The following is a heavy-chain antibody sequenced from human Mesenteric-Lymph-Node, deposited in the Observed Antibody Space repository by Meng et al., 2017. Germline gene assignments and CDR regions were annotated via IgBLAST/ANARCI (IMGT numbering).Heavy chain of an antibody. J-gene: IGHJ4*02. CDR1: GGSISSSNW. D-gene: IGHD6-19*01. V-gene: IGHV4-4*02. CDR2: IYHSGST. CDR3: ARVGQWLPIDY. Sequence: QGPPQDSGPGLVKPSGTLSPTCAVSGGSISSSNWWSWVRQPPGKGLEWIGEIYHSGSTNYNPSLKSRVTISVDKSKNQFSLNLSSVTAADTAVYYCARVGQWLPIDYWGQGTLVTVSS.